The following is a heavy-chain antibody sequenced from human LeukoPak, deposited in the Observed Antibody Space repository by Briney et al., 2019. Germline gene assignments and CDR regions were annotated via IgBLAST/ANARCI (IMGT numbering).Heavy chain of an antibody. CDR2: IYHSGST. D-gene: IGHD1-1*01. CDR3: AGGTDDYYYYYYMDV. J-gene: IGHJ6*03. V-gene: IGHV4-38-2*01. CDR1: GYSISSGYY. Sequence: SETLSLTCAVSGYSISSGYYWGWIRQPPGKGLEWIGSIYHSGSTYYNPSLKSRVTISVDTSKNQFSLKLSSVTAADTAVYYCAGGTDDYYYYYYMDVWGKGTTVTVSS.